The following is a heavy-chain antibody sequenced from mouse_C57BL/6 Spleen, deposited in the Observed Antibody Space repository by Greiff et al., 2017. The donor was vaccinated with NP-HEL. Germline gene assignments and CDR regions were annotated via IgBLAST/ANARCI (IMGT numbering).Heavy chain of an antibody. Sequence: QVQLKESGAELVRPGASVTLSCKASGYTFTDYEMHWVKQTPVHGLEWIGAIDPETGGTAYNQKFKGKAILTADKSSSTAYMELRSLTSEDSAVYYCTRATMITTLFAYWGHGALVTVSA. CDR2: IDPETGGT. J-gene: IGHJ3*01. D-gene: IGHD2-4*01. CDR3: TRATMITTLFAY. CDR1: GYTFTDYE. V-gene: IGHV1-15*01.